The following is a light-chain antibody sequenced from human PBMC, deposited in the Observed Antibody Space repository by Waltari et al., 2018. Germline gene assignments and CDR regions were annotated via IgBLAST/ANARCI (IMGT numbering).Light chain of an antibody. CDR2: DVT. CDR1: GTDVGGYHY. V-gene: IGLV2-8*01. CDR3: SSYAGGKNVVV. Sequence: SALTQTPSASGSPGQSVTISCTGTGTDVGGYHYVSWYQHHPAKAPKLLIYDVTKRPSGVPDRFSGSKSGNTASLTVSGLQDEDEADYYGSSYAGGKNVVVFGTGTKVTVL. J-gene: IGLJ1*01.